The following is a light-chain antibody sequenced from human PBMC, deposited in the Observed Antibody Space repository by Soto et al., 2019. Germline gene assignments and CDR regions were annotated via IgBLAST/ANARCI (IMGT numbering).Light chain of an antibody. V-gene: IGKV3-15*01. CDR2: AAS. J-gene: IGKJ5*01. CDR3: QQYTDWPIT. Sequence: EVVLTQSRATLSVSPGDRATLSCRASQSINSNLAWYQQHHGQAPRILIYAASTRATTVPDRFSGSVSGTDCTITITSLQSDDGSVYFCQQYTDWPITFGQGTRLEIK. CDR1: QSINSN.